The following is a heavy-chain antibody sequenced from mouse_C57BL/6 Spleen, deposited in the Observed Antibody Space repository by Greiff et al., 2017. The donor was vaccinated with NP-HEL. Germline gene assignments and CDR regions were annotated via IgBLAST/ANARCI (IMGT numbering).Heavy chain of an antibody. D-gene: IGHD4-1*01. CDR1: GFTFSDYG. V-gene: IGHV5-17*01. CDR3: ARRATVTGAMDY. J-gene: IGHJ4*01. CDR2: ISSGSSTI. Sequence: EVKLMESGGGLVKPGGSLKLSCAASGFTFSDYGMHWVRQAPEKGLEWVAYISSGSSTIYYADTVKGRFTISRDNAKNTLFLQMTSLRSEDTAMYYCARRATVTGAMDYWGQGTSVTVSS.